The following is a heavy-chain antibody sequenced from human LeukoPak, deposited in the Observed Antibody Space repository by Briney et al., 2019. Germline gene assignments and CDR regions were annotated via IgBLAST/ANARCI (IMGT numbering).Heavy chain of an antibody. J-gene: IGHJ6*04. CDR1: QFTFSSYA. V-gene: IGHV3-48*03. CDR3: AELGITMIGGV. Sequence: PGGSLRLSCAASQFTFSSYAMSWVRQAPGKGLEWVSYISSSGSTIYYADSVKGRFTISRDNAKNSLYLQMNSLRAEDTAVYYCAELGITMIGGVWGKGTTVTISS. CDR2: ISSSGSTI. D-gene: IGHD3-10*02.